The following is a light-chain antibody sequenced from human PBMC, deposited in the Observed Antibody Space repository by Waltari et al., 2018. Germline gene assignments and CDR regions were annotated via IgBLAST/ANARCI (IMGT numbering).Light chain of an antibody. CDR3: MQTLQTPKT. J-gene: IGKJ1*01. CDR1: HSLLYSNGNHY. CDR2: LGS. Sequence: EIVMTQSPLSLPVTPGEPASISCRSSHSLLYSNGNHYLDWYLQKPGQSPQLLIYLGSNRASGVPDRISGSGSGTDFTLKISRVEAEDVGIYYCMQTLQTPKTFGQGTKVEIK. V-gene: IGKV2-28*01.